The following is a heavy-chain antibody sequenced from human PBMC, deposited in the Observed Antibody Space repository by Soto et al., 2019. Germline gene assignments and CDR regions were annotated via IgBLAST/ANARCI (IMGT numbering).Heavy chain of an antibody. CDR3: AKDRRAGGNYGFYSDF. J-gene: IGHJ4*02. Sequence: RLSCGASGFTFSSYGMTWVRQAPGKGLEWVSFSSATGAGTYYADSVKGRFTISRDNSENTLYLQMTSLRADDTAVYYCAKDRRAGGNYGFYSDFWGQGALVTVSS. V-gene: IGHV3-23*01. CDR2: SSATGAGT. CDR1: GFTFSSYG. D-gene: IGHD1-7*01.